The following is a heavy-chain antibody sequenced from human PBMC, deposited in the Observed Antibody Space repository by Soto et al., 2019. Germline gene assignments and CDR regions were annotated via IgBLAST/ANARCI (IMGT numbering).Heavy chain of an antibody. D-gene: IGHD2-21*02. V-gene: IGHV1-46*03. CDR2: IHPSGGGA. J-gene: IGHJ4*02. CDR1: ENTFSSYY. Sequence: QAQLVQSGAEVKKPGASVKVSCKASENTFSSYYLHWVRQAPGQGLEWMGMIHPSGGGATYAQKFLGRVTMTRDTSTSTVFMEMSSLRSEDTAIYYCSRGGHITVVTASFDFWGQGTLVTFSS. CDR3: SRGGHITVVTASFDF.